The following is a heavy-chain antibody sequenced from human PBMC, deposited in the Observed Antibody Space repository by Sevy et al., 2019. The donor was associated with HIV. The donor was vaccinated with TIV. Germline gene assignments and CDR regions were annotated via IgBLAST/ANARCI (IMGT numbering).Heavy chain of an antibody. Sequence: GGSLRLSCAASGFTFSSYSMNWVRQAPGKGLEWVSSISSSSSYIYYADSVKGRFTISRVNAKNSLYLQMNSLRAEDTAVYYCAKEDTAMVVDYWGQGTLVTVSS. CDR1: GFTFSSYS. V-gene: IGHV3-21*01. J-gene: IGHJ4*02. CDR2: ISSSSSYI. CDR3: AKEDTAMVVDY. D-gene: IGHD5-18*01.